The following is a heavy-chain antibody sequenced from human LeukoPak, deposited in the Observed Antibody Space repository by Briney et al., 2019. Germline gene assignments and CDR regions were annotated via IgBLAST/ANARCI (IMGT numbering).Heavy chain of an antibody. CDR2: INAGNGNT. CDR3: ARGVTMVREPFDY. Sequence: GASVRVSCKASGYTFTSYAMHWVRQAPGQRLEWMGWINAGNGNTKYSQKFQGRVTITRDTSASTAYMELSSLRSEDTAVYYCARGVTMVREPFDYWGQGTLVTVS. CDR1: GYTFTSYA. D-gene: IGHD3-10*01. J-gene: IGHJ4*02. V-gene: IGHV1-3*01.